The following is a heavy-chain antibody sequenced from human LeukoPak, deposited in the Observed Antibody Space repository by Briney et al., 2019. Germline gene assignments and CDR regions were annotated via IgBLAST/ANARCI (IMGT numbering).Heavy chain of an antibody. D-gene: IGHD1-14*01. CDR1: GFTFSRHL. Sequence: GGSLRLSCVASGFTFSRHLMHWVRQAPGTGLVWVSSVKSDGTATNYADSVKGRFTISRDNAKNTLYLQMNSLRVEDTAVYYCVRKFATGDWGQGPLVTVSS. J-gene: IGHJ4*02. V-gene: IGHV3-74*01. CDR2: VKSDGTAT. CDR3: VRKFATGD.